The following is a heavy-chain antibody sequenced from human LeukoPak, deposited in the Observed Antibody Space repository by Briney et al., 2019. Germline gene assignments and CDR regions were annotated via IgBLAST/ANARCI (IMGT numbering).Heavy chain of an antibody. J-gene: IGHJ6*03. CDR3: ARLKLGSVGKPNYYYYYMDV. CDR2: IIPVFGTA. Sequence: GSSVKVSCKASGGTFSSYALSWVRQAPGQGLEWMGRIIPVFGTANYAQKFQGRVTITADESTSTAYMELSSLRSEDTAVYYCARLKLGSVGKPNYYYYYMDVWGKGTTVTVSS. CDR1: GGTFSSYA. V-gene: IGHV1-69*15. D-gene: IGHD1-26*01.